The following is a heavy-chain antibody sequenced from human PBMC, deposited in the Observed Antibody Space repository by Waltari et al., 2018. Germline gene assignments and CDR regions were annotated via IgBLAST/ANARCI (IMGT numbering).Heavy chain of an antibody. J-gene: IGHJ3*01. CDR3: ARRLVVAGTLDVFDL. CDR2: VYVTGNT. Sequence: EVQLVESGGDLIQPGGSLRLSCASSGFPVNSTSINWVRQCPGKGLEWVSVVYVTGNTDYADSVKGRFTTSRDNSKNTVYLQMDSLRVEDTAMYYCARRLVVAGTLDVFDLWGQGTRVIVSS. CDR1: GFPVNSTS. V-gene: IGHV3-53*03. D-gene: IGHD2-15*01.